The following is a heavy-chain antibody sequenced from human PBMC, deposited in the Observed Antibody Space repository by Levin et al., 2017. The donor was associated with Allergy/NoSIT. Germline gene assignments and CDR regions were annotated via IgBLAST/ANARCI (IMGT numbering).Heavy chain of an antibody. Sequence: GESLKISCAASRFTVSSNYMSWVRQAPGKGLDWVSVIYSGGSTYYADSVKGRFTISRDNSKNTLYLQMNSLRAEDTAVYYCAGGRSSSWYGLDYWGQGTLVTVSS. CDR2: IYSGGST. CDR1: RFTVSSNY. V-gene: IGHV3-66*01. CDR3: AGGRSSSWYGLDY. D-gene: IGHD6-13*01. J-gene: IGHJ4*02.